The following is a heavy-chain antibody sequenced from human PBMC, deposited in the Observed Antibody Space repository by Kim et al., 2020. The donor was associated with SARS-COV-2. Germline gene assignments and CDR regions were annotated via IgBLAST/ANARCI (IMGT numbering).Heavy chain of an antibody. CDR2: TYNSGST. CDR3: ARDSMTTVWRYYNYYHMDV. V-gene: IGHV4-59*01. CDR1: GGSISNFY. Sequence: SETLSLTCTVTGGSISNFYWSWIRQPPGKELEWIGHTYNSGSTNYNPSIKSRVTMSVDTSKNQFSLKLSSVTAADTAVYYCARDSMTTVWRYYNYYHMDVWGQGTTVTVSS. J-gene: IGHJ6*02. D-gene: IGHD4-17*01.